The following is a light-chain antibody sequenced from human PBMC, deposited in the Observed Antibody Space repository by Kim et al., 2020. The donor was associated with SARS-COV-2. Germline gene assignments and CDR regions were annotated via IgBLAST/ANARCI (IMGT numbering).Light chain of an antibody. J-gene: IGLJ3*02. V-gene: IGLV2-14*04. Sequence: GRSSTLSCTGTSSDVGVYIHVSWYQQHPGKAPKSIIYDVNKRPSGASDRFSGSKSANTASLTISGLQAEDEAEYYCASFTSSTTWVFGGGTQLTVL. CDR1: SSDVGVYIH. CDR2: DVN. CDR3: ASFTSSTTWV.